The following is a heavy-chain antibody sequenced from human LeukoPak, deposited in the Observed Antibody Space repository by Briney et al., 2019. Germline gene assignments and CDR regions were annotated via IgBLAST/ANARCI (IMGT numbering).Heavy chain of an antibody. J-gene: IGHJ4*02. CDR3: AKDRIVVSYYFDY. D-gene: IGHD3-22*01. CDR1: GFTFSSYA. Sequence: GGSLRLSCAASGFTFSSYAMSWVRQAPGKGLKWVSAISGSGGSTYYADSVKGRFTISGDNSKNTLYLQMNSLRAEDTAVYYCAKDRIVVSYYFDYWGQGTLVTVSS. CDR2: ISGSGGST. V-gene: IGHV3-23*01.